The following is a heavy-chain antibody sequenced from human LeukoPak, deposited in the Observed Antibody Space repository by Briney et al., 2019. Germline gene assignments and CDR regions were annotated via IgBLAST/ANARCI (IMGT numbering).Heavy chain of an antibody. CDR1: GYAFTGYY. CDR3: AIETGTTSYFDY. Sequence: ASVKVSCKASGYAFTGYYMHWVRQAPGQGLEWMGWINPNSGGTNYAQKFQGRVTMTRDTSISTAYMELSRLRSDDTAVYYCAIETGTTSYFDYWGQGNLVTVSS. V-gene: IGHV1-2*02. D-gene: IGHD1-7*01. J-gene: IGHJ4*02. CDR2: INPNSGGT.